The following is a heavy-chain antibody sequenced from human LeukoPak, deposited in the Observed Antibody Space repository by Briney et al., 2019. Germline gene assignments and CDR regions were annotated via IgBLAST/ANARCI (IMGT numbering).Heavy chain of an antibody. J-gene: IGHJ4*02. CDR1: GFTFSSYS. Sequence: GGSLRLSCAASGFTFSSYSMNWVRQAPGKGLEWVSSISSSSSYIYYADSVKGRFTISRDNSKNTLYLQMNSLRAEDTAVYYCAKDPRVVPAAIPDSWGQGTLVTVSS. V-gene: IGHV3-21*01. CDR2: ISSSSSYI. D-gene: IGHD2-2*02. CDR3: AKDPRVVPAAIPDS.